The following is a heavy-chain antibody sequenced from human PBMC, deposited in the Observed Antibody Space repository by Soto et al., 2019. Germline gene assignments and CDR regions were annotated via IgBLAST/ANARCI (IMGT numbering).Heavy chain of an antibody. CDR2: INPSGGST. Sequence: ASVKVSCKASGYTFTSYYMHWVRQAPGQGLEWMGIINPSGGSTSYAQKFQGRVTMTRDTSTSTVYMELSSLRSEDTAVYYCARGRHAAAAGTRGWFDPWGQGTPVTVPS. CDR3: ARGRHAAAAGTRGWFDP. J-gene: IGHJ5*02. V-gene: IGHV1-46*01. D-gene: IGHD6-13*01. CDR1: GYTFTSYY.